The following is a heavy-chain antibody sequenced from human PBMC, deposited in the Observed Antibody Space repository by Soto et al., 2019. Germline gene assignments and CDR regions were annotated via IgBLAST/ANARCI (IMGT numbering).Heavy chain of an antibody. Sequence: SVKVSCKASGGTFSSYAISWVRQAPGQGLEWMGGIIPIFGTANYAQKFQGRVTITADKSTSTAYMELSSLRSEDTAVYYCARGSGDGYSRGLAFDYWGQGTLVTVS. D-gene: IGHD4-4*01. J-gene: IGHJ4*02. CDR1: GGTFSSYA. V-gene: IGHV1-69*06. CDR3: ARGSGDGYSRGLAFDY. CDR2: IIPIFGTA.